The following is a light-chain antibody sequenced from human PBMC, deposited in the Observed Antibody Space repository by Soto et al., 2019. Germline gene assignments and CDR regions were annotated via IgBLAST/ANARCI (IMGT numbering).Light chain of an antibody. CDR1: QDISNY. Sequence: DIQMAQNSSSLSSYVEARVTITCAASQDISNYLNWYQQKPGKAPKLLIYDASNLETGVPSRFSGSGSGTDVTFTISSLQPEDRATYYGQQYDNLPLTVGGGTKGDLK. V-gene: IGKV1-33*01. CDR2: DAS. CDR3: QQYDNLPLT. J-gene: IGKJ4*01.